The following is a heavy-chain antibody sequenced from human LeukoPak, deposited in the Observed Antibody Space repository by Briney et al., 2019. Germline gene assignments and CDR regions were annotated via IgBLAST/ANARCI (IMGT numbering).Heavy chain of an antibody. CDR2: INSDGSST. CDR3: ARDPAPQGWFDL. CDR1: GFTVSSNY. V-gene: IGHV3-74*01. J-gene: IGHJ5*02. Sequence: GGSLRLSCAASGFTVSSNYMSWVRQAPGKGLVWVSRINSDGSSTTYADSVKGRFTISRDNAKNTLYLQMNSLRVEETAVYYCARDPAPQGWFDLWGQGTLVTVSS.